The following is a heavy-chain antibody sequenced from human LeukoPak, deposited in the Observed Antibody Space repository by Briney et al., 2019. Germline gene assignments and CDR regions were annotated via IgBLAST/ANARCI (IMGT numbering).Heavy chain of an antibody. CDR3: AREPYDSSGYSPCYFDY. D-gene: IGHD3-22*01. Sequence: SVKVSCKASGYTFTSYGISWVRQAPGQGLEWMGRIIPILGIANYAQKFQGRVTITADKSTSTAYMELSSLRSEDTAVYYCAREPYDSSGYSPCYFDYWGQGTLVTVSS. CDR1: GYTFTSYG. V-gene: IGHV1-69*04. J-gene: IGHJ4*02. CDR2: IIPILGIA.